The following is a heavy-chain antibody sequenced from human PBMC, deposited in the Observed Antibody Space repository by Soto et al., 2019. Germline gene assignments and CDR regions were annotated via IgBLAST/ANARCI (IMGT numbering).Heavy chain of an antibody. J-gene: IGHJ5*02. CDR2: IKQDGSEK. Sequence: GSLRLSCAASGFTFSSYWMSWVRQAPGKGLEWVANIKQDGSEKYYVDSVKGRFTISRDNAKNSLYLQMNSLRAEDTAVYYCARYEGYCSGGSCYRGWFDPWGQGTLVTVSS. CDR1: GFTFSSYW. CDR3: ARYEGYCSGGSCYRGWFDP. D-gene: IGHD2-15*01. V-gene: IGHV3-7*01.